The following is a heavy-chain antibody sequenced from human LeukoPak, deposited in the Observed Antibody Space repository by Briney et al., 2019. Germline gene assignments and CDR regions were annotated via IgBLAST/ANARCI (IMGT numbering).Heavy chain of an antibody. Sequence: SETLSLTCTVSGGSISSYYWSWIRQPPGKGLEWIGYIYYSESTNYNPSLKSRVTISVDTSKNQFSLKLSSVTAADTAVYYCARGVLMVYANWFDPWGQGTLVTVSS. CDR3: ARGVLMVYANWFDP. J-gene: IGHJ5*02. CDR2: IYYSEST. D-gene: IGHD2-8*01. CDR1: GGSISSYY. V-gene: IGHV4-59*01.